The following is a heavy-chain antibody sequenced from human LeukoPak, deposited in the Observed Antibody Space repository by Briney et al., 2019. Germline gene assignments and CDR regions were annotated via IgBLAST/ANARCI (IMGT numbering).Heavy chain of an antibody. J-gene: IGHJ4*02. V-gene: IGHV4-30-4*01. Sequence: SETLSLTCTVSGGSISSGDYYWSWIRQPPGKGLEWIGYIYYSGSTYYNPSLKSRVTISVDTSKNQFSLKLSSVTAADTAVYYCARGSHDLDLALDYWGQGTLVTVSS. CDR1: GGSISSGDYY. CDR2: IYYSGST. CDR3: ARGSHDLDLALDY. D-gene: IGHD3-3*01.